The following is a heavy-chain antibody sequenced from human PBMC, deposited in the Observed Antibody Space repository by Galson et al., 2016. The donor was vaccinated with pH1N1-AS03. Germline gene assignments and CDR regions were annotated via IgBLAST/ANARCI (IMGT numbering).Heavy chain of an antibody. J-gene: IGHJ4*02. D-gene: IGHD3-3*01. CDR2: ISYSGFT. CDR3: ARLYDVCSGYPSFDS. Sequence: SETLSLTCTISGGSITTNYWIWIRQPPGKGLQWIGYISYSGFTNYNPSLRSRVTISIDTSKNQFSLKMRSVAAADTALYFCARLYDVCSGYPSFDSWGQGILVTVSS. CDR1: GGSITTNY. V-gene: IGHV4-59*01.